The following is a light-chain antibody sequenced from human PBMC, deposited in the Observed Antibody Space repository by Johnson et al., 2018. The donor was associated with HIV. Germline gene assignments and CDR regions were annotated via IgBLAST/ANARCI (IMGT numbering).Light chain of an antibody. CDR3: GTWDSSLSAGEDV. CDR2: ENN. J-gene: IGLJ1*01. CDR1: SSNIGNNY. V-gene: IGLV1-51*02. Sequence: QSVLTQPPSVSAAPGQKVTISCSGSSSNIGNNYVSWYQQLPGTAPKVLIYENNKRPSGIPDRFSGSKSGTSATLDITGLQTGDEADYYCGTWDSSLSAGEDVFGTGTKVTVL.